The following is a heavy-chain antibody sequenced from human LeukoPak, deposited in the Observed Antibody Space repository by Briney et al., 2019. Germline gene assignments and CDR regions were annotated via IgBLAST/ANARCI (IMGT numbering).Heavy chain of an antibody. D-gene: IGHD2-15*01. CDR2: ISYDGSNK. Sequence: PGGSLRLSCAASGFTFSNYAMHWVRQAPGKGLEWVAVISYDGSNKYYADSVKGRFTISRDNSKNTLYLQMSSLRAEDTAVYYCARVLPIKRYCSGGSCYWFDPWGQGTLVTVSS. J-gene: IGHJ5*02. CDR1: GFTFSNYA. V-gene: IGHV3-30*04. CDR3: ARVLPIKRYCSGGSCYWFDP.